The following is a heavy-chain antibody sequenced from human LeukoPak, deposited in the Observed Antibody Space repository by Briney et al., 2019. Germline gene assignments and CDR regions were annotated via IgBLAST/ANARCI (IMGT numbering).Heavy chain of an antibody. V-gene: IGHV3-48*01. CDR1: GFAFTSYS. Sequence: GGSLRLSCTASGFAFTSYSMNWVRQAPGKGLEWISYISTTTTTIYYADSVKGRFIISRDDARNSLYLQMNSLRAEDTAVYYCAKVGDTVTTESFFDYWGQGTLVTVSS. CDR2: ISTTTTTI. J-gene: IGHJ4*02. D-gene: IGHD4-17*01. CDR3: AKVGDTVTTESFFDY.